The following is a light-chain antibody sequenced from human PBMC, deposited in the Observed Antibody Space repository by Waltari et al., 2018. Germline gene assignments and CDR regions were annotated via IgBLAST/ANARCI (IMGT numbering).Light chain of an antibody. V-gene: IGLV4-69*02. J-gene: IGLJ3*02. CDR3: QTGGHGTWV. Sequence: QLVLTQSPSASASLGASVRLTCTLGSGHSSNIIAWHQQQPEKGPRYLMKVNSDGSHSKGDEIPDRVSGSGSGAERYLTISSVQSEDEADYYCQTGGHGTWVFGGGTKLTVL. CDR1: SGHSSNI. CDR2: VNSDGSH.